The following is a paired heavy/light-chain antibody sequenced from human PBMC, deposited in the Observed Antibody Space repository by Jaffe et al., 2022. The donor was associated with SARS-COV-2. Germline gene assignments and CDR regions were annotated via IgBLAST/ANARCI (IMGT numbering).Heavy chain of an antibody. J-gene: IGHJ4*02. CDR2: INPNSGGT. V-gene: IGHV1-2*02. D-gene: IGHD3-3*01. Sequence: QVQLVQSGAEVKKPGASVKVSCKASGYTFTGYYMHWVRQAPGQGLEWMGWINPNSGGTNYAQKFQGRVTMTRDTSISTAYMELSRLRSDDTAVYYCARVGPNTIFGVAILGSLGYSSSSLDYWGQGTLVTVSS. CDR1: GYTFTGYY. CDR3: ARVGPNTIFGVAILGSLGYSSSSLDY.
Light chain of an antibody. Sequence: EIVLTQSPGTLSLSPGERATLSCRASQSVSSSYLAWYQQKPGQAPRLLIYGASSRATGIPDRFSGSGSGTDFTLTISRLEPEDFAVYYCQQYGSSPPDTFGQGTKLEIK. CDR2: GAS. CDR1: QSVSSSY. CDR3: QQYGSSPPDT. J-gene: IGKJ2*01. V-gene: IGKV3-20*01.